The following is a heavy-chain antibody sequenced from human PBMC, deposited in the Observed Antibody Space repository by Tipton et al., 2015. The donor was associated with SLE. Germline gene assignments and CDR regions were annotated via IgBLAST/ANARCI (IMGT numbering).Heavy chain of an antibody. J-gene: IGHJ4*02. V-gene: IGHV4-61*09. Sequence: TLSLTCTVSGGSIGSGSYYWSWIRQPAGKGLEWIGYIYTSGSTNYNPSLKSRVTISVDTSKNQFSLKLSSVTAADTAVYYCARRLAAAGAHFDYWGQGTLVTVSS. CDR3: ARRLAAAGAHFDY. CDR2: IYTSGST. CDR1: GGSIGSGSYY. D-gene: IGHD6-13*01.